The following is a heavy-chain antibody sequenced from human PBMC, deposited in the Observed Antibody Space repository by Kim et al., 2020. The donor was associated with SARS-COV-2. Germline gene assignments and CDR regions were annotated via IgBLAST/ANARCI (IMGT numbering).Heavy chain of an antibody. V-gene: IGHV3-30*04. CDR3: ARDGGSSQLDY. Sequence: GGSLRLSCAASGFTFSSYAMHWVRQALGKGLEWVAVISYDGSNKYYADSVKGRFTISRDNSKNTLYLQMNSLRAEDTAVYYCARDGGSSQLDYWGQGTLVTVSS. D-gene: IGHD6-13*01. CDR1: GFTFSSYA. CDR2: ISYDGSNK. J-gene: IGHJ4*02.